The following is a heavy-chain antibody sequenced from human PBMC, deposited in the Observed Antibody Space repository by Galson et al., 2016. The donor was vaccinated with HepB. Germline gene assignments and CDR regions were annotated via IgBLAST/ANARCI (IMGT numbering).Heavy chain of an antibody. CDR1: GFTFNAHW. J-gene: IGHJ4*02. Sequence: SLRLSCAASGFTFNAHWMNWVRQAPGKGLEWVANIRGDGIVSYYAESVRGRFTISRDNAKNSLYLQMNGLRVDETAVHYCSRERTGSYFDWGQGTLVTVSS. V-gene: IGHV3-7*01. CDR2: IRGDGIVS. D-gene: IGHD3-10*01. CDR3: SRERTGSYFD.